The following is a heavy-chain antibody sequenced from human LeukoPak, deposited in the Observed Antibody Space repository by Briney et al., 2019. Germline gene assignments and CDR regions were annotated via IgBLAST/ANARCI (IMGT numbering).Heavy chain of an antibody. CDR3: ARPNLYCSSTSCYEAAWFDP. D-gene: IGHD2-2*01. V-gene: IGHV5-51*01. CDR2: IYPGDSDT. J-gene: IGHJ5*02. CDR1: GYSFTSYW. Sequence: GESLQISFKGSGYSFTSYWIGWGRPMPGKGLEWMGIIYPGDSDTRYSPSFQGQVTISADKSISTAYLQWSSLKASDTAMYYCARPNLYCSSTSCYEAAWFDPWGQGTLVTVSS.